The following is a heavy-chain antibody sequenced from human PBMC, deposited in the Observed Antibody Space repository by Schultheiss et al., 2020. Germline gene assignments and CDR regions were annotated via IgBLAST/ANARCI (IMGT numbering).Heavy chain of an antibody. CDR2: TFAGGTT. Sequence: SQTLSLTCSVSGGSLSPYYWNWVRQYPGKGLEWMGYTFAGGTTRYNPSLSSRVTISVDASKNQFSLRLTSVTAADTAVYYCARGQTVRGFISWGQGTRVTVSS. D-gene: IGHD3-10*01. V-gene: IGHV4-4*09. CDR1: GGSLSPYY. CDR3: ARGQTVRGFIS. J-gene: IGHJ4*02.